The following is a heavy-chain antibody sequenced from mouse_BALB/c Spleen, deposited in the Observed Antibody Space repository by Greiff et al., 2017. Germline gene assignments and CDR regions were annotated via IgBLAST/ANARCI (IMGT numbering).Heavy chain of an antibody. Sequence: EVKVVESGGGLVQPGGSRKLSCAASGFTFSDYGMAWVRQAPGKGPEWVAFISNLAYSIYYADTVTGRFTISRENAKNTLYLEMSSLRSEDTAMYYCARGYGNPAWFAYWGQGTLVTVSA. CDR2: ISNLAYSI. CDR3: ARGYGNPAWFAY. CDR1: GFTFSDYG. J-gene: IGHJ3*01. D-gene: IGHD2-10*02. V-gene: IGHV5-15*02.